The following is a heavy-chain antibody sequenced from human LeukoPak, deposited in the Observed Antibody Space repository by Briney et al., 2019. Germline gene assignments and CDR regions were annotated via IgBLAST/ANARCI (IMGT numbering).Heavy chain of an antibody. CDR2: INAGNGNT. CDR1: GYTFTSYA. J-gene: IGHJ1*01. V-gene: IGHV1-3*01. CDR3: ARDMVAGTGRYFQH. Sequence: ASVKVSCKASGYTFTSYAMHWVRQAPGQRLEWMGWINAGNGNTKHSQKFQGRVTITRDTSASTAYMELSSLRSEDTAVYYCARDMVAGTGRYFQHWGQGTLVTVSS. D-gene: IGHD6-19*01.